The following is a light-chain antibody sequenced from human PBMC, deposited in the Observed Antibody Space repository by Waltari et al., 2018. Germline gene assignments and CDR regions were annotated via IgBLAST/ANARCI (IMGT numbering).Light chain of an antibody. J-gene: IGKJ1*01. CDR1: QSISSW. V-gene: IGKV1-5*03. CDR2: KAS. CDR3: QQYNTYSRT. Sequence: DIQMTQSPSTLSASVGDRVTITCRASQSISSWLDWYQQKPGKAPHLLIYKASTLESGVPSRFSCSASGTEFTLTISSLQPDDFATYYCQQYNTYSRTFGQGTKVEFK.